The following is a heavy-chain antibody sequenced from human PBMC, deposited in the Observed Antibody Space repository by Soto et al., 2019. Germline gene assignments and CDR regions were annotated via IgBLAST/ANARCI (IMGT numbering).Heavy chain of an antibody. CDR2: IYHSGST. J-gene: IGHJ4*02. CDR3: ARVPAI. V-gene: IGHV4-30-2*01. Sequence: PSENLYITCAVSGGSISSGGYSWSWIRRPPGKGLEWIGYIYHSGSTYYNPSLKSRVTISVDRSKNQFSLKLSSVTAAGTALYYCARVPAIWSQGTLVTVSS. CDR1: GGSISSGGYS. D-gene: IGHD2-2*01.